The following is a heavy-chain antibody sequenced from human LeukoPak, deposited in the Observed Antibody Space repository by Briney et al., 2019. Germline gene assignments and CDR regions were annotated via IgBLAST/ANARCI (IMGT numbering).Heavy chain of an antibody. J-gene: IGHJ4*02. D-gene: IGHD3-22*01. V-gene: IGHV3-23*01. CDR1: GFTFSSYA. Sequence: GGSLRLSCAASGFTFSSYAMSWVRQAPGKGLERVSAISGSGGSTYYADSVKGRFTISRDNSKNTLYLQMNSLRAEDTAVYYCAKGIWLTMISHLFDYWGQGTLVTVSS. CDR3: AKGIWLTMISHLFDY. CDR2: ISGSGGST.